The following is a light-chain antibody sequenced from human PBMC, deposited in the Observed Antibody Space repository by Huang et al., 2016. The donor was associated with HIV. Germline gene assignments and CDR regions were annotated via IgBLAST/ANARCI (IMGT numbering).Light chain of an antibody. Sequence: EIVMTQSPATLSVSPGERATLSCRASQSVSRNLAWYQQKPGQAPRLLSYGASTRATGIPARFSGSGSGTEFTLTISSLQSEDFAVYYCQQYNNWPRTFGQGTKVGIK. CDR2: GAS. CDR1: QSVSRN. CDR3: QQYNNWPRT. V-gene: IGKV3-15*01. J-gene: IGKJ1*01.